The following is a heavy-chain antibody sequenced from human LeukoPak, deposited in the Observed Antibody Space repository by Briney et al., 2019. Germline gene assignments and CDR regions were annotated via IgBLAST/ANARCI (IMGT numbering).Heavy chain of an antibody. CDR3: ARSPGGVVVAATRGSNFEY. CDR2: IYPGDSDT. V-gene: IGHV5-51*01. CDR1: GYSFTSYW. Sequence: GESLKISCKGSGYSFTSYWNGWGRQMPGKGLEWMGMIYPGDSDTRYSPSFQGQATISADKSISPAYLQWSSLKASDTAMYYCARSPGGVVVAATRGSNFEYWGQGTLVSVSS. D-gene: IGHD2-15*01. J-gene: IGHJ4*02.